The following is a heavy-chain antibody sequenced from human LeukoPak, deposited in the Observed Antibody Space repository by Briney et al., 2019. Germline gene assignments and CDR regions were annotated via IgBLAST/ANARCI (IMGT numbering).Heavy chain of an antibody. CDR2: INTNTGNP. Sequence: ASVKVSCKTSGYTFTTYAISWVRQAPGQGLEWMGWINTNTGNPTYAQGFTGRFVFSLDTSVSTAYLQISSLKAEDTAVYYCARAPPYYDYVWGSYLLVSAFDIWGQGTMVTVSS. CDR1: GYTFTTYA. J-gene: IGHJ3*02. D-gene: IGHD3-16*02. CDR3: ARAPPYYDYVWGSYLLVSAFDI. V-gene: IGHV7-4-1*02.